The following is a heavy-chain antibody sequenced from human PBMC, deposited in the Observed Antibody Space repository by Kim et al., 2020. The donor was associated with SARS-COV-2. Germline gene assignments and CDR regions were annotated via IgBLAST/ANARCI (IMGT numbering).Heavy chain of an antibody. CDR3: ARAPVWLSYEDYYGMDV. D-gene: IGHD3-3*01. J-gene: IGHJ6*02. CDR2: IYYSGST. CDR1: GGSISSYY. Sequence: SETLSLTCTVSGGSISSYYWSWIRQPPGKGLEWIGYIYYSGSTNYNPSLKSRVTISVDTSKNQFSLKLSSVTAADTAVYYCARAPVWLSYEDYYGMDVWGQGTTVTVSS. V-gene: IGHV4-59*13.